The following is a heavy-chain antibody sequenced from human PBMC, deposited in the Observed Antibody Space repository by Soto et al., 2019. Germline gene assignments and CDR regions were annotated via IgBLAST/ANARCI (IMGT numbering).Heavy chain of an antibody. CDR2: ISYDGSNK. CDR3: AKGERGYSYGLTPAIDDY. CDR1: GFTFSSYG. V-gene: IGHV3-30*18. Sequence: GGSLRLSCAASGFTFSSYGMHWVRQAPGKGLEWVAVISYDGSNKYYADSVKGRFTISRDNSKNTLYLQMNSLRAEDTAVYYCAKGERGYSYGLTPAIDDYWGQGTLVTVSS. D-gene: IGHD5-18*01. J-gene: IGHJ4*02.